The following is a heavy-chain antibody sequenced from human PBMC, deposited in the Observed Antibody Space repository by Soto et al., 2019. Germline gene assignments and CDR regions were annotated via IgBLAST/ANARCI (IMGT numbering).Heavy chain of an antibody. CDR3: ARLWNGYLLRAEDYYYYGMDV. D-gene: IGHD3-3*01. V-gene: IGHV1-69*13. Sequence: SVKVSCKTSGGSLSSYAMNWVRQAPGQGLEWLGAIIPVYGLANYAQKFQGRVTITADESTSTAYMELSSLRSEDTAVYYFARLWNGYLLRAEDYYYYGMDVWGQGTTVTVSS. J-gene: IGHJ6*02. CDR1: GGSLSSYA. CDR2: IIPVYGLA.